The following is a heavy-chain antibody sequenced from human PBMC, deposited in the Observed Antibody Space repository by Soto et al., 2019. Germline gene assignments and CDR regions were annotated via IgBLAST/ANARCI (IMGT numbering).Heavy chain of an antibody. D-gene: IGHD2-2*02. V-gene: IGHV3-23*01. Sequence: GCLRLSCAASGFTFSSYVMSWVRQAPGKGLEWVSAISGSGGSTYYADSVKGRFTISRDNSKNTLYLQMNSLRAEDTAVYYCAKVLVPADISSYYGMDVWGQGTTVTVSS. CDR2: ISGSGGST. CDR1: GFTFSSYV. J-gene: IGHJ6*02. CDR3: AKVLVPADISSYYGMDV.